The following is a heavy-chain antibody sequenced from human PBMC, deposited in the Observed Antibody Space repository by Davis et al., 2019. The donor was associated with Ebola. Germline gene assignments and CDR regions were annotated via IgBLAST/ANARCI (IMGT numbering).Heavy chain of an antibody. CDR3: ARAAWAYYDFWSDKPYYYYYGMDV. Sequence: SVKVSCKASGGTFSSYAISWVRQAPGQGLEWMGGIIPIFGTANYAQKFQGRVTITADESTSTAYMELSSLRSEDTAVYYCARAAWAYYDFWSDKPYYYYYGMDVWGQGTTVTVSS. CDR2: IIPIFGTA. J-gene: IGHJ6*02. D-gene: IGHD3-3*01. CDR1: GGTFSSYA. V-gene: IGHV1-69*13.